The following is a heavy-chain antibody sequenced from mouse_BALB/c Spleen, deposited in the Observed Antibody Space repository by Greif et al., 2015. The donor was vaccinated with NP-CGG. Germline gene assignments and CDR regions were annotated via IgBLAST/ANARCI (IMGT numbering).Heavy chain of an antibody. Sequence: QVQLQQSGAELAKPGASVKMSCKASGYTFTSYWMHWVKQRPGQGLEWIGYINPSTGYTEYNQKFKDKATLTADKSSSTAYMQLSSLTSEDSAVYYRASYYGSSYAMDYWGQGTSVTVSS. CDR2: INPSTGYT. D-gene: IGHD1-1*01. J-gene: IGHJ4*01. CDR1: GYTFTSYW. V-gene: IGHV1-7*01. CDR3: ASYYGSSYAMDY.